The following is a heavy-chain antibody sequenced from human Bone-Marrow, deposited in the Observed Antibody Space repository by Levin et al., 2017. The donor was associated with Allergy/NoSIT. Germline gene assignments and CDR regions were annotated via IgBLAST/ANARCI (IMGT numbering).Heavy chain of an antibody. Sequence: GESLKISCTASGITFNNYAMTWVRQAPGKGLEWVSTISGSGTSTYYADSVKGRFTISRDNSENTVYLQMNSLRAEDTAVYHCAKKGSGSWYVEYWGQGTLVTVSS. V-gene: IGHV3-23*01. J-gene: IGHJ4*02. CDR2: ISGSGTST. CDR3: AKKGSGSWYVEY. D-gene: IGHD6-13*01. CDR1: GITFNNYA.